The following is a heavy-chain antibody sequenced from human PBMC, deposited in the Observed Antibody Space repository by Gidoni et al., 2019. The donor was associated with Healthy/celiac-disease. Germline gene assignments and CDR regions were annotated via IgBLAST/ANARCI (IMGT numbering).Heavy chain of an antibody. V-gene: IGHV1-69*01. CDR3: ASGWGFQLPSYGMDV. CDR2: IIPIFGTA. J-gene: IGHJ6*02. Sequence: QVQLVPSGAEVKKPWSSVKVSCTASGGTFSSYAISWVRQAPGQGLEWMGGIIPIFGTANYAQKFQGRVTITADESTSTAYMELSSLRAEDTAVYYCASGWGFQLPSYGMDVWGQGTTVTVSS. CDR1: GGTFSSYA. D-gene: IGHD2-2*01.